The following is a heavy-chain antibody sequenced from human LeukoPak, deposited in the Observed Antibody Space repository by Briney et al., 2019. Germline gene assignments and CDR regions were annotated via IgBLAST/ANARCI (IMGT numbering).Heavy chain of an antibody. CDR1: GYTFTSYD. Sequence: GASVKVSCKASGYTFTSYDINWVRQATGQGLEWMGWMNPNSGNTGYAQKFQGRVTMTRNTSISTAYMELSSLRSDDTAVYYCARDLDYGANWYYYYGMDVWGQGTTVTVSS. J-gene: IGHJ6*02. CDR3: ARDLDYGANWYYYYGMDV. D-gene: IGHD4/OR15-4a*01. CDR2: MNPNSGNT. V-gene: IGHV1-8*01.